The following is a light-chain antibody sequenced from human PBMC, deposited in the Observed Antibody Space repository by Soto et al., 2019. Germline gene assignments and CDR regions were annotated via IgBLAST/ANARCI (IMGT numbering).Light chain of an antibody. CDR2: GAS. V-gene: IGKV3D-15*01. J-gene: IGKJ2*01. Sequence: EIVMTQSPATLSVSPGERATLSCRASQSVSSNLAWYQQKPGQAPRLLIYGASTRATGIPARFSGSGSGTEFTPTISSLQSEDFAVYHCQQYNNWPQTFGQGTKLEIK. CDR1: QSVSSN. CDR3: QQYNNWPQT.